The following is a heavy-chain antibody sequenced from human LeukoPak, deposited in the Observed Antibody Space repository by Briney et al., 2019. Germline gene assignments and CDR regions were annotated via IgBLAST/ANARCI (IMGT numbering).Heavy chain of an antibody. CDR2: ISHGGSKI. D-gene: IGHD6-19*01. CDR1: GFTFSSYA. J-gene: IGHJ4*02. CDR3: ARAGSTGSVDY. Sequence: GGSLRLSCAASGFTFSSYAMTWVRQAPGKGLEWVAIISHGGSKINYVDSVKGRFTVSRDNAKNSLYLQMNSLRAEDTAVYYCARAGSTGSVDYWGQGTLVTVSS. V-gene: IGHV3-7*04.